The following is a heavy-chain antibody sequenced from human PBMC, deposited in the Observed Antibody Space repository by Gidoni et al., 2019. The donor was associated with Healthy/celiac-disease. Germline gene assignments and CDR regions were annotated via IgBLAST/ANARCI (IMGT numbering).Heavy chain of an antibody. Sequence: QVQLQESGPGLVKPSETLSLTGTVSGGSVSSGSYYWSWIRQPPGKGLEWMGYIYYSGSTNFNPSLKSRVTISVDTSKNQFSLKLSSVTAADTAVYYCARTDSSSWDNWFDPWGQGTLVTVSS. CDR1: GGSVSSGSYY. V-gene: IGHV4-61*01. D-gene: IGHD6-13*01. CDR2: IYYSGST. CDR3: ARTDSSSWDNWFDP. J-gene: IGHJ5*02.